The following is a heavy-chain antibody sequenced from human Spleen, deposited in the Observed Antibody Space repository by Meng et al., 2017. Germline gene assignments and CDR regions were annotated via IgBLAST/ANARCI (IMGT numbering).Heavy chain of an antibody. CDR2: INHSGST. CDR1: GGSFSDYY. J-gene: IGHJ4*02. CDR3: ARGPTTMAHDFDY. Sequence: QGQLKSLGSGILKPSETLSLTCVVSGGSFSDYYWSWIRQPPGKGLEWIGEINHSGSTNYNPSLESRATISVDTSQNNLSLKLSSVTAADSAVYYCARGPTTMAHDFDYWGQGTLVTVSS. V-gene: IGHV4-34*01. D-gene: IGHD4-11*01.